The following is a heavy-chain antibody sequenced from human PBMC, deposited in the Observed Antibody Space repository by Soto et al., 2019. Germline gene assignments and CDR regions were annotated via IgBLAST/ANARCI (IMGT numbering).Heavy chain of an antibody. CDR2: INPATGAP. V-gene: IGHV1-2*04. Sequence: QLHLVQSGAVVKKPGASVTVSCSASGYPVTAYYMHWVRQAPGRGLEWMGGINPATGAPKYTQTFQGWVTVAQGTFTGSVFLGLGGLTSGQSAGFYGARGGGVAVAGSAAFDMWGQGTLVTVSS. CDR1: GYPVTAYY. J-gene: IGHJ3*02. D-gene: IGHD6-19*01. CDR3: ARGGGVAVAGSAAFDM.